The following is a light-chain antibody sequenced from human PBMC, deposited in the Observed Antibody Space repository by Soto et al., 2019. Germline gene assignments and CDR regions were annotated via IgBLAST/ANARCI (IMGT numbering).Light chain of an antibody. CDR1: QSVGTY. J-gene: IGKJ5*01. Sequence: VFSLSPGTLCFSQWVSATLSCMARQSVGTYLAWYQQKPGQAPRLLIYHASNRASGTPARFSGSGSETDFTLTISSLEPEDFAVYYCQHRMNWPLTFGQGTRLENK. CDR2: HAS. V-gene: IGKV3-11*01. CDR3: QHRMNWPLT.